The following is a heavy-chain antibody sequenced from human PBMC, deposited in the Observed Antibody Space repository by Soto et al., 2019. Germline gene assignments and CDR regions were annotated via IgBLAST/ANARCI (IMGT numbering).Heavy chain of an antibody. CDR3: ARGGRIMITFGGVIVMDY. J-gene: IGHJ4*02. CDR2: ISSNGGST. V-gene: IGHV3-64*01. Sequence: GGSLRLSCAASGFTFSSYAMHWVRQAPGKGLEYVSAISSNGGSTYYANSVKGRFTISRDNSKNTLYLQMGSLRAEDMAVYYCARGGRIMITFGGVIVMDYWGQGTLVTVSS. D-gene: IGHD3-16*02. CDR1: GFTFSSYA.